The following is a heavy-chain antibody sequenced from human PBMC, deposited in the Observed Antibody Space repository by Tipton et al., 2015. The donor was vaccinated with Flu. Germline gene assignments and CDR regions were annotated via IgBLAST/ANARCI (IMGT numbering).Heavy chain of an antibody. V-gene: IGHV3-23*01. Sequence: LSLTYSVSGDSIGSPYYWGWIRQPPGKGLEWISAISGGAGGTYYADSVKGRFSISRDNSKNMLYLRMDSLSAEDTAIYYCAKVIPEKVSGLDSWGQGTLVTVSS. CDR2: ISGGAGGT. CDR3: AKVIPEKVSGLDS. D-gene: IGHD5/OR15-5a*01. J-gene: IGHJ4*02. CDR1: GDSIGSPYY.